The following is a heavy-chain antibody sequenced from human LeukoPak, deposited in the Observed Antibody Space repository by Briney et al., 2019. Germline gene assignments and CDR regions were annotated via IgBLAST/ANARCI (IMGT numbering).Heavy chain of an antibody. V-gene: IGHV4-4*02. CDR1: GGSISSSNW. J-gene: IGHJ6*03. D-gene: IGHD2-15*01. Sequence: PSGTLSLTCAVSGGSISSSNWWSWVRQPPGKGLEWIGIIYYSGSTYSNPSLRSRVTISVDTSKNQFSLKLSSVTAADTAVYYCASFYCSGGSCYQYYYYYYMDAWGKGTTVTISS. CDR3: ASFYCSGGSCYQYYYYYYMDA. CDR2: IYYSGST.